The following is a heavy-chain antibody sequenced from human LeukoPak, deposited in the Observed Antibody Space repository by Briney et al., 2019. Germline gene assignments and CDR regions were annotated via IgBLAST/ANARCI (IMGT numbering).Heavy chain of an antibody. J-gene: IGHJ6*03. D-gene: IGHD6-13*01. CDR3: ARDIGGRIAAAGSYYYYYMDV. V-gene: IGHV4-38-2*02. CDR1: GYSISSGYY. Sequence: SETLSLTCTVSGYSISSGYYWGWIRQPPGKGLEWIGSIYHSGSTYYNPSLKSRVTILVDTSKNQFSLKLSSVTAADTAVYYCARDIGGRIAAAGSYYYYYMDVWGKGTTVTVSS. CDR2: IYHSGST.